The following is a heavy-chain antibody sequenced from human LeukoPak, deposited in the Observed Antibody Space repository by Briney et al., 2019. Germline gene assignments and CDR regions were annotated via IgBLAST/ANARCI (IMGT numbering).Heavy chain of an antibody. J-gene: IGHJ4*02. CDR1: GFTFSSNY. D-gene: IGHD6-19*01. Sequence: GGSLRLSCAASGFTFSSNYMTWVRQAPGKGLEWVSVIYSNNTTFYADSVKGRFTISRDKSKNTLYLQMNSLRAEDTAVYFCAREGYSSGWFRLWGQGTLVTVSS. V-gene: IGHV3-53*01. CDR2: IYSNNTT. CDR3: AREGYSSGWFRL.